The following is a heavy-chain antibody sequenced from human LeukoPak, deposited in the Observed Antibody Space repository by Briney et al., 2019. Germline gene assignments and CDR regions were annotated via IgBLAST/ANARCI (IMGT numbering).Heavy chain of an antibody. Sequence: GGSLRLSCAASGFTFSSYWMHWVRQAPGKGLVWVSRINSDGSSTSYADSVKGRFIISRDNAKNTLYLQMNSLRAEDTAVYYCARSWALNWFDPRGQGTLVTVSS. CDR1: GFTFSSYW. CDR2: INSDGSST. J-gene: IGHJ5*02. CDR3: ARSWALNWFDP. V-gene: IGHV3-74*01. D-gene: IGHD7-27*01.